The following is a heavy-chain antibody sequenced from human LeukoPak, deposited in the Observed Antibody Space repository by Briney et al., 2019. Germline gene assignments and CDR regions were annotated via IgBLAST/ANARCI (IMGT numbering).Heavy chain of an antibody. V-gene: IGHV3-7*01. Sequence: PGGSLRLSCAASGFTFSSYWMSWVRQAPGKGLEWVANIKQDGSEKYYVDSVKGRFTISRDNAKNSLYLQMNSLRAEDTAVYYCARDGSGYDYYYYYGMDVWGQGTTVTVSS. CDR1: GFTFSSYW. J-gene: IGHJ6*02. D-gene: IGHD5-12*01. CDR3: ARDGSGYDYYYYYGMDV. CDR2: IKQDGSEK.